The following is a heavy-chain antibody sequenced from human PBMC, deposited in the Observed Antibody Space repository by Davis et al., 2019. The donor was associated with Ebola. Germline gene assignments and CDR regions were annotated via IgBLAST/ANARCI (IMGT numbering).Heavy chain of an antibody. CDR2: IYHSGST. Sequence: SETLSLTCAVSGGSISSSNWWSWVRQPPGTGLEWIGEIYHSGSTNYNPSLKSRVTISVDKSKNQFSLKLSSVTAADTAVYYCARDSTTTVTTLDYWGQGTLVTVSS. J-gene: IGHJ4*02. V-gene: IGHV4-4*02. CDR3: ARDSTTTVTTLDY. D-gene: IGHD4-17*01. CDR1: GGSISSSNW.